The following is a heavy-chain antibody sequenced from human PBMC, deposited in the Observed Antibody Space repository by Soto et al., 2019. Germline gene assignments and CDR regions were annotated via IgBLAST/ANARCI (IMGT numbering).Heavy chain of an antibody. CDR2: INPSGGST. CDR1: GYTFTHYY. D-gene: IGHD3-9*01. J-gene: IGHJ6*02. V-gene: IGHV1-46*01. CDR3: ARPYFNGMDV. Sequence: GASLTVSCKASGYTFTHYYMHWVRQAPGQGLEWMGIINPSGGSTTYAQKFQGRVTMTRDTSTSTVYMEVSSLRSEDTAVYYCARPYFNGMDVWGQGTTVTVSS.